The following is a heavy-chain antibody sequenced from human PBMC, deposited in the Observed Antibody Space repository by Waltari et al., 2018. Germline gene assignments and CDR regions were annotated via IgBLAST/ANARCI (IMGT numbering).Heavy chain of an antibody. V-gene: IGHV3-23*04. Sequence: EVQLVESGGGLVQPGGSLRLSCAASGFTFSSYAMSWVRQAPGKGLEWVSAISGSGGSTYYADSVKGRFTIARDNSKNTLYLQMNSLRAEDTAVYYCAKGVSPDIVVVVAAKFYFDYWGQGTLVTVSS. D-gene: IGHD2-15*01. CDR2: ISGSGGST. J-gene: IGHJ4*02. CDR1: GFTFSSYA. CDR3: AKGVSPDIVVVVAAKFYFDY.